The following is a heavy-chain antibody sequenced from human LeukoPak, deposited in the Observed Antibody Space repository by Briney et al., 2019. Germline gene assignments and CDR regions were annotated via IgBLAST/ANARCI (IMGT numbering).Heavy chain of an antibody. CDR2: INSDGSSI. D-gene: IGHD6-19*01. Sequence: PGRSLRLSCAASGFTFSSYWMHWVRQAPGKGLVWVSRINSDGSSISYADSVKGRFTISRDNAKNTLYLQMNSLRAEDTAVYYCAREGGYSSGWPFDYWGQGTLVTVSS. CDR3: AREGGYSSGWPFDY. V-gene: IGHV3-74*01. J-gene: IGHJ4*02. CDR1: GFTFSSYW.